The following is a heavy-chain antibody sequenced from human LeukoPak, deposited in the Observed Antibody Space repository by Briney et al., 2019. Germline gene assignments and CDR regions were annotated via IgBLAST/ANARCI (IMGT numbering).Heavy chain of an antibody. CDR2: ISSSSSYI. D-gene: IGHD3-3*01. V-gene: IGHV3-21*04. J-gene: IGHJ4*02. CDR3: AKVGITIFGVDSYFDY. Sequence: GGSLRLSCAASGFTFSSYSMNWVRQAPGKGLEWVSSISSSSSYIYYADSVKGRFTISRDNAKNSLYLQMNSLRAEDTAVYYCAKVGITIFGVDSYFDYWGQGTLVTVSS. CDR1: GFTFSSYS.